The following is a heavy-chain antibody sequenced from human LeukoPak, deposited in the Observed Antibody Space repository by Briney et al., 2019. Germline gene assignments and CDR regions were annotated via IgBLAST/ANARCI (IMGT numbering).Heavy chain of an antibody. CDR2: IRQDGNAK. J-gene: IGHJ3*01. V-gene: IGHV3-7*01. Sequence: GGSLRLSCAASEFTFSNNWMSWVRQAPGKGLQWIANIRQDGNAKYYVDSVKGRFTISRDNAKKSVYLQMNSLRADDTAVYYCARDGYGDSTGAFDVWGQGTMVTVSS. CDR1: EFTFSNNW. CDR3: ARDGYGDSTGAFDV. D-gene: IGHD4-17*01.